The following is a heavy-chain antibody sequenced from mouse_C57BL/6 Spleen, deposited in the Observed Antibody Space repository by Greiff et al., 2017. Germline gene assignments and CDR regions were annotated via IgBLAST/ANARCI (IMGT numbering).Heavy chain of an antibody. CDR2: IDPESGST. Sequence: EVQLVESGAELVRPGASVKLSCTASGFNFKDDCMHWVKQRPEQGLEWIGWIDPESGSTEYAAKFQGKATITADTSSNTAYLQLSSLTSEDTAVYYRTRDGSSLAYWGQGTTLTVSS. CDR1: GFNFKDDC. J-gene: IGHJ2*01. D-gene: IGHD1-1*01. CDR3: TRDGSSLAY. V-gene: IGHV14-4*01.